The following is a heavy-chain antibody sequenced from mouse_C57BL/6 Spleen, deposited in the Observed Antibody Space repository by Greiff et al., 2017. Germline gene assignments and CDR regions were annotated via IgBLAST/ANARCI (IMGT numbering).Heavy chain of an antibody. CDR3: ASPTISTPGFAY. D-gene: IGHD6-1*01. Sequence: QVQLKQSGAELVKPGASVKLSCKASGYTFTSYWMQWVKQRPGQGLEWIGEIDPSDSYTNYNQKFKGKATLTVDPSSSTAYMQLSSLTSEDSAVYYCASPTISTPGFAYWGQGTLVTVSA. CDR2: IDPSDSYT. V-gene: IGHV1-50*01. CDR1: GYTFTSYW. J-gene: IGHJ3*01.